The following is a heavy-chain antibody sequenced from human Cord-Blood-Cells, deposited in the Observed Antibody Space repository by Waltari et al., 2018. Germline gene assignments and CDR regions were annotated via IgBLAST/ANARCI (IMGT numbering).Heavy chain of an antibody. CDR2: INHSGST. J-gene: IGHJ4*02. V-gene: IGHV4-34*01. CDR1: GGSFSGYS. CDR3: ARGAVFDY. Sequence: QVQLQQWGAGLLKPSETLSLTCAVYGGSFSGYSGSWIRQPPGKGLEWIGEINHSGSTNYNPSLNSRVTISVDTSKNQFSLKLSSVTAADTAVYYCARGAVFDYWGQGTLVTVSS. D-gene: IGHD6-19*01.